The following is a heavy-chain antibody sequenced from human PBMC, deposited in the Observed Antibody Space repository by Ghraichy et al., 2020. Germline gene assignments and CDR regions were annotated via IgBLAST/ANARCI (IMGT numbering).Heavy chain of an antibody. D-gene: IGHD4-11*01. CDR1: GFTFSRYG. CDR3: AKDSNPVLDYYFYGMDV. CDR2: IWYDGSKK. J-gene: IGHJ6*02. V-gene: IGHV3-33*06. Sequence: GGSLRLSCAASGFTFSRYGMHWVRQAPGKGLEWVAVIWYDGSKKYYADSVKCRFTISRDNSKNTLYLQLNSLSAEDTAVYYCAKDSNPVLDYYFYGMDVWGQGTTVTVSS.